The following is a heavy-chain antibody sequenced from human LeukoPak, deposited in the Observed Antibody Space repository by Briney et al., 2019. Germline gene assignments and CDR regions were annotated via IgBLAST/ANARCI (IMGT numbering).Heavy chain of an antibody. CDR3: ARDMYSSSSMDWFDP. CDR2: MNPNSGNT. D-gene: IGHD6-6*01. V-gene: IGHV1-8*01. Sequence: ASVKVSRKASGYTFTSYDINWVRQATGQGLEWMGWMNPNSGNTGYAQKFQGRVTMTKNTSISTAYMELSSLRSEDTAVYYCARDMYSSSSMDWFDPWGQGTLVTVSS. CDR1: GYTFTSYD. J-gene: IGHJ5*02.